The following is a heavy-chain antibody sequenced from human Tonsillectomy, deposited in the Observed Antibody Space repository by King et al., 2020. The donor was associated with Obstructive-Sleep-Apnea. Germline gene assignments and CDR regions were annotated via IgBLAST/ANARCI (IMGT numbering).Heavy chain of an antibody. CDR3: ATTLDGDYGDYVGAFDI. Sequence: LQLQESGPGLVKPSETLSLTCTVSGGSISSYYWSCIRQPPGKGLEWIGYIYYSGSTNYNPSLKSRVTISVDTSKNQFSLKLSSVTAADTAVYYCATTLDGDYGDYVGAFDIWGQGTMVTVSS. J-gene: IGHJ3*02. V-gene: IGHV4-59*01. D-gene: IGHD4-17*01. CDR2: IYYSGST. CDR1: GGSISSYY.